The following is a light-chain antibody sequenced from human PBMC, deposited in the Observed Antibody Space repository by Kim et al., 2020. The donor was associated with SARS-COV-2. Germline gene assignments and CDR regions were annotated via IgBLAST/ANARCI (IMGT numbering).Light chain of an antibody. CDR1: SSDVGGYNY. Sequence: QSVLTQPASVSGSPGQSITISCTGTSSDVGGYNYVSWYQQHPGKAPKLIIYDVTKRPSGVSDRFSGSKFDNTASLTISRLQPEDDSDYYCSSYTSRSTFVFGTGTKVTVL. CDR3: SSYTSRSTFV. CDR2: DVT. V-gene: IGLV2-14*03. J-gene: IGLJ1*01.